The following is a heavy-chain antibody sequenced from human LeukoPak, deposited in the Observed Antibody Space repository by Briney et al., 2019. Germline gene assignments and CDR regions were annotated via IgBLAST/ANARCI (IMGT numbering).Heavy chain of an antibody. CDR3: ARGRSQVKGDYYYYYMDV. CDR2: MNHNSGNT. V-gene: IGHV1-8*01. CDR1: GYTFTSYD. J-gene: IGHJ6*03. Sequence: ASVKVSCKASGYTFTSYDINWVRQATGQGLEWMGWMNHNSGNTGYAQKFQGRGTMTRNTSISTAYMELSSLRSEDTAVYYCARGRSQVKGDYYYYYMDVWGKGTTVTVSS. D-gene: IGHD3-22*01.